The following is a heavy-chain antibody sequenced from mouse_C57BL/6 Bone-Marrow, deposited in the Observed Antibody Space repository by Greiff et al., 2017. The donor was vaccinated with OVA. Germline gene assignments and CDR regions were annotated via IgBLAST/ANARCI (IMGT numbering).Heavy chain of an antibody. J-gene: IGHJ3*01. D-gene: IGHD2-5*01. CDR3: ARGTIVTLGAY. CDR1: GYTFTSYG. Sequence: VKLVESGAELARPGASVKLSCKASGYTFTSYGISWVKQRTGQGLEWIGEIYPRSGNTYYNEKFKGKATLTADKSSSTAYMELRSLTSEDSAVYFCARGTIVTLGAYWGQGTLVTVSA. CDR2: IYPRSGNT. V-gene: IGHV1-81*01.